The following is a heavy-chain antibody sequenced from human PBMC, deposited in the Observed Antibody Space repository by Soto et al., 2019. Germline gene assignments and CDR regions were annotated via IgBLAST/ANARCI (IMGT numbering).Heavy chain of an antibody. CDR1: GGSFSGYY. CDR3: AGAPIVVVPAAMTSTEIYYYYYMDI. CDR2: INHSGST. V-gene: IGHV4-34*01. D-gene: IGHD2-2*01. J-gene: IGHJ6*03. Sequence: LLQPSETLSLTCAVYGGSFSGYYWSWIRQPPGKGLEWIGEINHSGSTNYNPSLKSRVTISVDTSKNQFSLKLGSVTAADTAVYYCAGAPIVVVPAAMTSTEIYYYYYMDIWGKGTTVTVSS.